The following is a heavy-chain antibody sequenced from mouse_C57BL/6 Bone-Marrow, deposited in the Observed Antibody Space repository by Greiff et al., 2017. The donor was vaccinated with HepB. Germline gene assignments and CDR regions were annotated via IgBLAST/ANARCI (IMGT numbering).Heavy chain of an antibody. J-gene: IGHJ4*01. CDR1: GYTFTNSW. V-gene: IGHV1S130*01. CDR3: TREGLGGRTMDY. CDR2: IHPNSGDT. D-gene: IGHD4-1*01. Sequence: QVQLKESGSVLVRPGGSVKLSCKASGYTFTNSWMHWAKQRPGQGLEWLGRIHPNSGDTDYNDKFKGKATLTIETSSNTTYVDLSSLTSEDSAVYYCTREGLGGRTMDYWGQGTSVTVSS.